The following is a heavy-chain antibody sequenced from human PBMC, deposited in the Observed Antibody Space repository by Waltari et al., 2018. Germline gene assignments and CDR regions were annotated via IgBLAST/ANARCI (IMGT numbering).Heavy chain of an antibody. Sequence: QVQLQQWGAGLLKPSETLSLTCAVYGGSFSGYYWSWIRQPPGKGLEWIGEINHSGSNNDNPALKSRVTRSVDTSKNQFSLKLSSVTAADTAVYYCARGVYGDYAVDYWGQGTLVTVSS. CDR2: INHSGSN. V-gene: IGHV4-34*01. D-gene: IGHD4-17*01. CDR3: ARGVYGDYAVDY. J-gene: IGHJ4*02. CDR1: GGSFSGYY.